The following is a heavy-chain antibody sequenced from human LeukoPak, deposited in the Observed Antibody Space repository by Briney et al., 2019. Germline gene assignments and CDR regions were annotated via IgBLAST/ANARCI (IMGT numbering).Heavy chain of an antibody. J-gene: IGHJ4*02. CDR1: GYTFTGYY. CDR2: INPNSGGT. D-gene: IGHD3-22*01. V-gene: IGHV1-2*02. CDR3: ARPNEMIVVVSPFDY. Sequence: GASVKVSCKASGYTFTGYYMHWVRQAPGQGLEWMGWINPNSGGTNYAQKFQGRVTMTRDTSISTAYMELSRLRSDDTAVYCCARPNEMIVVVSPFDYWGQGTLVTVSS.